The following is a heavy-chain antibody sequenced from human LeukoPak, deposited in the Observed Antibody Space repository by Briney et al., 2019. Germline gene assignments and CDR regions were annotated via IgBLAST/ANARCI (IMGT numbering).Heavy chain of an antibody. CDR3: ARVRTTMVRGVTLSGSLNWFDP. Sequence: ASVKVSCKASGGTFSSYAISWVRQAPGQGLEWMGWINPNSGGTNYAQKFQGRVTMTRDTSISTAYMELSRLRSDDTAVYYCARVRTTMVRGVTLSGSLNWFDPWGQGTLVTVSS. CDR1: GGTFSSYA. D-gene: IGHD3-10*01. V-gene: IGHV1-2*02. J-gene: IGHJ5*02. CDR2: INPNSGGT.